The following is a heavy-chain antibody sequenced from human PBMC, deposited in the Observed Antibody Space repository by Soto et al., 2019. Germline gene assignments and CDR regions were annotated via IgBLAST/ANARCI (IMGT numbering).Heavy chain of an antibody. CDR3: ARRYEIFGVVIIDY. Sequence: GGSLRLSCKGSGYSFTSYWIGWVRQMPGKGLEWMGIIYPGDSDTRYSPSFQGQVTISADKSISTAYLQWSSLKASDTAMYYCARRYEIFGVVIIDYWGQGTLVTVSS. CDR2: IYPGDSDT. D-gene: IGHD3-3*01. J-gene: IGHJ4*02. V-gene: IGHV5-51*01. CDR1: GYSFTSYW.